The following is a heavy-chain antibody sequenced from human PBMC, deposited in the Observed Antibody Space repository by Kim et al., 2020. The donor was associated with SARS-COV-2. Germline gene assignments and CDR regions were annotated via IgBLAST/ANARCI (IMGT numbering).Heavy chain of an antibody. V-gene: IGHV6-1*01. Sequence: SQTLSLTCAISGDSVSSNSAAWNWIRQSPSRGLEWLGRTYYRSKWYNDYAISLKSRITINPDTSKNQFSLQLNSVTPEDTALYYCAKTVVVTGGNWFDPWGQGILVTVSS. J-gene: IGHJ5*02. CDR2: TYYRSKWYN. D-gene: IGHD2-2*01. CDR3: AKTVVVTGGNWFDP. CDR1: GDSVSSNSAA.